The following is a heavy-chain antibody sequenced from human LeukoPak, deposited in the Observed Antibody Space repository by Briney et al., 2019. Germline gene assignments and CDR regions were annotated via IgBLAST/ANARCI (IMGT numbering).Heavy chain of an antibody. CDR1: GFTFSSYG. V-gene: IGHV3-33*01. CDR2: IWYDGSNK. Sequence: GRSLRLSCAASGFTFSSYGMHWVRQAPGKGLEWVAVIWYDGSNKYYADSVKGRFTISRDNTKNTLYLQMNSLRAEDTAVYYCARAGYCSSTSCNRGVSPSDALFSYWGQGTLVTVSS. D-gene: IGHD2-2*02. J-gene: IGHJ4*02. CDR3: ARAGYCSSTSCNRGVSPSDALFSY.